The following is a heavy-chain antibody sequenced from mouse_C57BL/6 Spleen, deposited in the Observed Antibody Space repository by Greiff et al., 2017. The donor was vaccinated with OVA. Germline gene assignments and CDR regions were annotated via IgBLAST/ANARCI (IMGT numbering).Heavy chain of an antibody. CDR3: TSLTTVVATDY. Sequence: QVQLQQSGAELVRPGASVTLSCKASGYTFTDYEMHWVKQTPVYGLEWIGAIDPETGGTAYNQKFKGKAILTANKSSSTAYMELRSLTSEDSAVYYCTSLTTVVATDYWGQGTTLTVSS. J-gene: IGHJ2*01. CDR2: IDPETGGT. CDR1: GYTFTDYE. D-gene: IGHD1-1*01. V-gene: IGHV1-15*01.